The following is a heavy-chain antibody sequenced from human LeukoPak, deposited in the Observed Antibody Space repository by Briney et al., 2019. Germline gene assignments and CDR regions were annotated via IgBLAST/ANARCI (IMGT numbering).Heavy chain of an antibody. J-gene: IGHJ2*01. Sequence: SETLSLTCAVSGGSISSGGYSWSWIRQPPGKGLEWIGYIYHSGSTYYNPSLKSRVTISVDRSKNQFSLKLSSVTAADTAVYYCTRTSPAYYDSRRWYSDLWGRGTLVTVSS. CDR2: IYHSGST. D-gene: IGHD3-22*01. CDR3: TRTSPAYYDSRRWYSDL. V-gene: IGHV4-30-2*01. CDR1: GGSISSGGYS.